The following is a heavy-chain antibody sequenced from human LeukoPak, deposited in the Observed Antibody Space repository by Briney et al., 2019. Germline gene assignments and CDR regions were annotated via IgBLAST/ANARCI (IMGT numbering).Heavy chain of an antibody. Sequence: SVKVSCKASGGTFSSYAISWVRQAPGQGLEWMGGIIPIFGTANYAQKFQGRVTITADESTSTAYMELSSLRSEDTAVYYCARGESSGLYYFDYWGQGTLVTVSS. D-gene: IGHD6-19*01. CDR1: GGTFSSYA. CDR3: ARGESSGLYYFDY. V-gene: IGHV1-69*13. CDR2: IIPIFGTA. J-gene: IGHJ4*02.